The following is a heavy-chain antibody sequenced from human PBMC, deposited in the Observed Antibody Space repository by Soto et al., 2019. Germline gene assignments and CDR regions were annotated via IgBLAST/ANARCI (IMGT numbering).Heavy chain of an antibody. V-gene: IGHV4-59*01. CDR1: GGSIRSYY. J-gene: IGHJ6*02. Sequence: QVQLQESGPGLVRPSETLSLTCTVSGGSIRSYYWTWIRQPPGKGLEWIGDFFYSGITNYNPSLKSRVTFSVDTSKNQFSLKLTSVTAADTAVYYCARDHGELPYYYYGMDVWGQGTTVTVSS. D-gene: IGHD1-26*01. CDR3: ARDHGELPYYYYGMDV. CDR2: FFYSGIT.